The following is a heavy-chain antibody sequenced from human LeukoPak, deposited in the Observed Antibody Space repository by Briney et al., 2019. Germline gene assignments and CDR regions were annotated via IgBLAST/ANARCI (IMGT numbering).Heavy chain of an antibody. D-gene: IGHD2-15*01. J-gene: IGHJ4*02. Sequence: GGSLRLSCAASGFTFSSYAMHWVRQAPGKGLEWVAVISYDGSNKYYADSVKGRFTISRDNSKNTLYLQMNSLRAEDTAVYYCAREAVVVVAATLFDYWGQGTLVTVSS. CDR3: AREAVVVVAATLFDY. CDR2: ISYDGSNK. V-gene: IGHV3-30*04. CDR1: GFTFSSYA.